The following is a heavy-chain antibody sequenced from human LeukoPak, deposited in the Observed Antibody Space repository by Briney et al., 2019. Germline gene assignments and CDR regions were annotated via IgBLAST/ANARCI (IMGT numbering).Heavy chain of an antibody. Sequence: SETLSLTCTVSGGSISSYYWSWIRQPPGKGLEWIGYIYYSGSTNYNPSLKSRVTISVDTSKNQFSLKLSSVTAADTAVYYCARGLRYSDTYFDYWGQGTLVTVSS. CDR1: GGSISSYY. CDR3: ARGLRYSDTYFDY. CDR2: IYYSGST. V-gene: IGHV4-59*01. J-gene: IGHJ4*02. D-gene: IGHD3-9*01.